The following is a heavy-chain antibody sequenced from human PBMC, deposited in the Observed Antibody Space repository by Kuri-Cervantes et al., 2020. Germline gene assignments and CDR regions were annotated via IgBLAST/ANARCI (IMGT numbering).Heavy chain of an antibody. J-gene: IGHJ4*02. CDR3: AVGSSSWYAFFDY. CDR2: ISSSSSTI. V-gene: IGHV3-48*01. Sequence: GESLKISCAASGFTFSSYSMNWVRQAPGKGLEWVSYISSSSSTIYYADSVKGRFTISRDNAKNSLYLQMNSLRAEDTAVYYCAVGSSSWYAFFDYWGQGTLVTVSS. D-gene: IGHD6-13*01. CDR1: GFTFSSYS.